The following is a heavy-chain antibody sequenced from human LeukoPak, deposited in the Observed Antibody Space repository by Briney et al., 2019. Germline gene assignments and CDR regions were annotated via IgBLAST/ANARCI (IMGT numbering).Heavy chain of an antibody. CDR1: GFTFSSYA. D-gene: IGHD2-2*01. CDR3: ARSYCSSTSCYGYPAS. J-gene: IGHJ4*02. CDR2: ISSSSSYI. Sequence: AGGSLRLSCAASGFTFSSYAMNWVRQAPGKGLEWVSSISSSSSYIYYADSVKGRFTISRDNAKNSLYLQMNSLRAEDTAVYYCARSYCSSTSCYGYPASWGQGTLVTVSS. V-gene: IGHV3-21*01.